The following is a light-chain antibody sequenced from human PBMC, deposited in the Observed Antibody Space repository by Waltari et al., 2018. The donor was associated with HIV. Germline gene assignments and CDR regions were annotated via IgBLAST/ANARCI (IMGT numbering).Light chain of an antibody. V-gene: IGLV3-25*03. CDR2: KDS. J-gene: IGLJ3*02. CDR3: QSADSSGTWV. Sequence: SSELTQPPSVSVSPGQTARITCSGDALPKKYAYWYQQKPGQAPVLVIYKDSERPSGIPERFSGSSSGTIVTLTISGVQAEDEADYYCQSADSSGTWVFGGGTKLTVL. CDR1: ALPKKY.